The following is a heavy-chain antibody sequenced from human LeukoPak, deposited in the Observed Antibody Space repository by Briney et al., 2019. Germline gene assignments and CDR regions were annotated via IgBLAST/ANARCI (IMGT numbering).Heavy chain of an antibody. CDR1: GGSISIGDYY. CDR3: ARDHSGSYYFNY. J-gene: IGHJ4*02. Sequence: SQTLCLTCTVSGGSISIGDYYRSWIRQPPGKDLESIGYIYYSGSTYYNPSLKSRVTISVDTSKNQFSLKLSSVTAADTAVYYCARDHSGSYYFNYWGQGTLVTVSS. CDR2: IYYSGST. V-gene: IGHV4-30-4*01. D-gene: IGHD1-26*01.